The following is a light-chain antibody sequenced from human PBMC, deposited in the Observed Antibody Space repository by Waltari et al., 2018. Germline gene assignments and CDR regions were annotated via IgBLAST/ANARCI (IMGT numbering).Light chain of an antibody. V-gene: IGLV2-8*01. Sequence: QSALTQPPSASGSPGQSVTISCTGPSSDIGPYNYVSWYQHHPGKAPRLMAYEGTKRPSGVPDRFSGSKSGNTASLIVSGLQPEDEADYFCSSYAGSNNVIFGGGTRLTVV. J-gene: IGLJ2*01. CDR2: EGT. CDR3: SSYAGSNNVI. CDR1: SSDIGPYNY.